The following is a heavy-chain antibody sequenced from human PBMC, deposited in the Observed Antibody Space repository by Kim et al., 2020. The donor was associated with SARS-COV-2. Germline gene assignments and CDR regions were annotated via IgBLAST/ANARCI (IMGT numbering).Heavy chain of an antibody. V-gene: IGHV3-7*01. CDR1: GFTFSSYW. D-gene: IGHD5-12*01. J-gene: IGHJ6*02. Sequence: GGSVRLSCAASGFTFSSYWMSWVRQAPGKGLEWVANIKQDGSEKYYVDSVKGRFTISRDNAKNSLYLQMNSLRAEDTAVYYCAREGRRDGYNYLYYGMDVWGQGTTVTVSS. CDR2: IKQDGSEK. CDR3: AREGRRDGYNYLYYGMDV.